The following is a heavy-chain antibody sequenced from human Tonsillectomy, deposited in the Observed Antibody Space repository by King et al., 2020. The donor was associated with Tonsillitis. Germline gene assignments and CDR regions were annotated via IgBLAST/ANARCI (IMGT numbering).Heavy chain of an antibody. J-gene: IGHJ3*02. CDR3: ARDIIVVVVAAHAFDI. CDR2: IYHSGST. V-gene: IGHV4-38-2*02. Sequence: VQLQESGPGLVKPSETLSLTCTVSGYSISSGYYWGWIRQPPGKGLEGIGTIYHSGSTYYNPSLNSRVTMSVDTSKNQFSLKLSSVTAADTAVYYCARDIIVVVVAAHAFDIWGQGTMVTVSS. CDR1: GYSISSGYY. D-gene: IGHD2-15*01.